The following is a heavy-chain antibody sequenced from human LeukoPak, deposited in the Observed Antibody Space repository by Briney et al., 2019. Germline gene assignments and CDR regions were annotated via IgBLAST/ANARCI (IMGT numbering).Heavy chain of an antibody. CDR2: IRYDGSNK. CDR3: AKVQYSSGWVLYYYYYMDV. D-gene: IGHD6-19*01. CDR1: GFTFSSYG. J-gene: IGHJ6*03. Sequence: PGGSLRLSCAASGFTFSSYGMHWVRQAPGEGLEWVAFIRYDGSNKYYADSVKGRFTISRDNSKNTLYLQMNSLRAEDTAVYYCAKVQYSSGWVLYYYYYMDVWGKGTTVTVSS. V-gene: IGHV3-30*02.